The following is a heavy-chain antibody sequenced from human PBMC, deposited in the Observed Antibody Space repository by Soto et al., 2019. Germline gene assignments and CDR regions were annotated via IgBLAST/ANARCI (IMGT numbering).Heavy chain of an antibody. CDR2: ISASGGST. CDR1: GFTSSSCA. Sequence: EVQLLDSGGGLVQPGGSLRLSCVASGFTSSSCAMRWVRQAPGKGLEWVSGISASGGSTYYADSVKGRFTISRDNSKNTLYLQTNSLRAEDTAGYYCAPPGLGPGREFFHDWGQGTLVTVSS. J-gene: IGHJ4*02. CDR3: APPGLGPGREFFHD. V-gene: IGHV3-23*01. D-gene: IGHD3-10*01.